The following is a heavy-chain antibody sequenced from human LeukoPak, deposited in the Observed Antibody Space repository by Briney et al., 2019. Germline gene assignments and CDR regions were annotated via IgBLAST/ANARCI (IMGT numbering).Heavy chain of an antibody. CDR3: AHRRSIRAFDI. D-gene: IGHD2-21*01. V-gene: IGHV2-5*02. J-gene: IGHJ3*02. CDR2: IYWDDDN. CDR1: GFSLNTSGVG. Sequence: SGPTLVNPTQPLTLTCTFSGFSLNTSGVGVGWIRQPPGKALEWLAVIYWDDDNRYSPSLKSRLTITKDTSKNQVVLTMTNLDPVDTATYYCAHRRSIRAFDIWGQGTIVTVSS.